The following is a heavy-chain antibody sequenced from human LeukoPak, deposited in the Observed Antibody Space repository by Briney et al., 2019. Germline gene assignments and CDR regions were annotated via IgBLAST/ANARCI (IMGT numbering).Heavy chain of an antibody. Sequence: PGGSLRLSCAASGFTFSAYAMSWVRQAPGKGLEWVSVISGSDDLTYYSDSVKGRFTISRDNSKNILYLQMNSLRADDTALYYCAKAATRIAASKYFYYVMDVWGHETRVSVFS. J-gene: IGHJ6*02. V-gene: IGHV3-23*01. CDR2: ISGSDDLT. CDR3: AKAATRIAASKYFYYVMDV. CDR1: GFTFSAYA. D-gene: IGHD3-22*01.